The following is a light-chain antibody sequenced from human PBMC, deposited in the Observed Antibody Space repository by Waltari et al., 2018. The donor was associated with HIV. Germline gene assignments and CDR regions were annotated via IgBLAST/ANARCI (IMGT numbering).Light chain of an antibody. CDR1: QSVSNR. CDR2: DVS. CDR3: QQYNNWPLT. Sequence: EIVMTQSPATLSVSPGDGATLSCRASQSVSNRLAWYQQKPGQAPRLLIYDVSARATGIPARFSGSGSGTEFTLTISSLQSEDLALYFCQQYNNWPLTFGGGTKVEIK. J-gene: IGKJ4*01. V-gene: IGKV3-15*01.